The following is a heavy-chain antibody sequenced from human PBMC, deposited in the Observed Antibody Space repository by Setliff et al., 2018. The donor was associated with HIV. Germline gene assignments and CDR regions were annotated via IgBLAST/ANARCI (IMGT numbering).Heavy chain of an antibody. J-gene: IGHJ6*03. CDR1: GGSISSSNW. V-gene: IGHV4-4*02. CDR2: IYHSGGT. CDR3: ARGQDLGATWTGYYYYYMDV. D-gene: IGHD1-26*01. Sequence: LSLTCAVSGGSISSSNWWSWVRQPPGKGLEWIGEIYHSGGTNYNPSLKSRVTISVDGSKNQFSLKLTSVTAADTAVYYCARGQDLGATWTGYYYYYMDVWGKGTTVTVSS.